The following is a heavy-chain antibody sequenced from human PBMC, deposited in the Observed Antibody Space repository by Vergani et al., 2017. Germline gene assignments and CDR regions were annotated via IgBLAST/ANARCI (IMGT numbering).Heavy chain of an antibody. Sequence: QVQLQQSGPGLVKPSQTLSLTCAISGDSVSSNSAAWNWIRQSPSRGLEWLGRTYYRSKWYNDYAVSVKSRITINPGTSKNQFSLQLNSVTPEDTAVYYCARERVWGIAAAGNWFDPWGQGTLVTVSS. J-gene: IGHJ5*02. V-gene: IGHV6-1*01. CDR2: TYYRSKWYN. CDR3: ARERVWGIAAAGNWFDP. D-gene: IGHD6-13*01. CDR1: GDSVSSNSAA.